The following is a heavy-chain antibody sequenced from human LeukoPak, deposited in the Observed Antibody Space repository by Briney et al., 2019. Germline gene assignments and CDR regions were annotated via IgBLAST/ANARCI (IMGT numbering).Heavy chain of an antibody. V-gene: IGHV3-33*08. CDR3: ANSLWLVPDFFRGRVDY. Sequence: PGGSLRLSCAASGFTFSSYGMHWVRQAPGKGLEWVAVIWYDGSNKYYADSVKGRFTISRDNSKNTLYLQMNSLRAEDTAVYYCANSLWLVPDFFRGRVDYWGQGTLVTVSS. CDR2: IWYDGSNK. J-gene: IGHJ4*02. D-gene: IGHD6-19*01. CDR1: GFTFSSYG.